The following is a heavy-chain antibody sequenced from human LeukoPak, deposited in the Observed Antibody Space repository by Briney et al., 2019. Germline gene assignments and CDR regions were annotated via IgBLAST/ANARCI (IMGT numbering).Heavy chain of an antibody. J-gene: IGHJ4*02. CDR2: IYYSGTT. D-gene: IGHD6-13*01. CDR3: ARHSSSWYHFDY. CDR1: GDSISSSSYY. Sequence: SETLSLTCTVSGDSISSSSYYWGWIRQPQGKGLEWIGSIYYSGTTYYNPSLKSRVTISVVTSKNQFSLNLSSVTAADTAVYYCARHSSSWYHFDYWGQGTLVTVSS. V-gene: IGHV4-39*01.